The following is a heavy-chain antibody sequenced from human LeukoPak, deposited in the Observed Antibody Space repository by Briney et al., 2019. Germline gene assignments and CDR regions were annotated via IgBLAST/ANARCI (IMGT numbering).Heavy chain of an antibody. V-gene: IGHV3-23*01. Sequence: GGSLRLSCAASGFTFSSYAMSWVRQAPGKGLEWVSEISSSGGSTYYADSVKGRLTISRDNSKNTLYLQMNSLRAEDTAVYYCAKDIAASGLPRILDLWGQGTLVTVSS. CDR3: AKDIAASGLPRILDL. D-gene: IGHD6-13*01. CDR1: GFTFSSYA. CDR2: ISSSGGST. J-gene: IGHJ5*02.